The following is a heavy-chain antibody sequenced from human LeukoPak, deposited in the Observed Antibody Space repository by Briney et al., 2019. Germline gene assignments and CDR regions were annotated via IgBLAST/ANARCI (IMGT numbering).Heavy chain of an antibody. V-gene: IGHV3-30-3*01. D-gene: IGHD5-18*01. CDR2: ISFDGVNK. J-gene: IGHJ3*02. CDR1: GFTFSTYA. CDR3: ARGSYGYVFDVFDI. Sequence: PGRSLRLSCAASGFTFSTYAMHWVRQAPGKGLEWVAVISFDGVNKYYADSVKGRFTISRDNSKNTLYLQMNSLRAEDTAVYYCARGSYGYVFDVFDIWGQGTMVTVSS.